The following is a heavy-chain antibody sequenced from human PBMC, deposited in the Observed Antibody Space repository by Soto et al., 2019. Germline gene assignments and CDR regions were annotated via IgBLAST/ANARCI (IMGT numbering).Heavy chain of an antibody. V-gene: IGHV4-59*08. J-gene: IGHJ4*02. CDR2: IYYSGST. CDR1: GGSISSYY. D-gene: IGHD2-15*01. Sequence: QVQLQESGPGLVKPSETLSLTCTVSGGSISSYYWSWIRQPPGKGLEWIGNIYYSGSTKYNPSLKSRVTISVDTSKNQCSLKLSSLTAADTAVYYCARHMTGYCSGGSCYGEWHFDYWGQGTLVTVSS. CDR3: ARHMTGYCSGGSCYGEWHFDY.